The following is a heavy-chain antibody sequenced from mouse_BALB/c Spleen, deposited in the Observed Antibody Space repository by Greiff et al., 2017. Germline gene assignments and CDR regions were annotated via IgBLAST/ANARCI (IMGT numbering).Heavy chain of an antibody. D-gene: IGHD3-1*01. CDR3: ARSGLRGAMDY. CDR2: IDPYDSET. Sequence: LVESGPELVKPGASVKLSCKASGYTFTSYWMNWVKQRPEQGLEWIGRIDPYDSETHYNQKFKDKAILTVDKSSSTAYMQLSSLTSEDSAVYYCARSGLRGAMDYWGQGTSVTVSS. J-gene: IGHJ4*01. CDR1: GYTFTSYW. V-gene: IGHV1-74*04.